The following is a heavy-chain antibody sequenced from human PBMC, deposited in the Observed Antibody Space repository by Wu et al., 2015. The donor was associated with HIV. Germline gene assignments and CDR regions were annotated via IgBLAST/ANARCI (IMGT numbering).Heavy chain of an antibody. D-gene: IGHD4-17*01. V-gene: IGHV1-69*18. CDR1: GYTFTANY. Sequence: QVQLVQSGAEMKKPGASVNISCKASGYTFTANYIHWVRQAPGQGLEWMGRIIPMFGTVNYTQKFQGRVTITADESTKTAYTELSSLRSEDTAIYYCARSAFYGDQDYHYSDVMDVWGQGTTVIVSS. CDR3: ARSAFYGDQDYHYSDVMDV. J-gene: IGHJ6*01. CDR2: IIPMFGTV.